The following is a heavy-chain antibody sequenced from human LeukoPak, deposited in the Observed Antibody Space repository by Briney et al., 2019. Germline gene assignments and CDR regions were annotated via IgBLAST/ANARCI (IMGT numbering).Heavy chain of an antibody. J-gene: IGHJ5*02. CDR3: ARRHCSGGSCFWFDP. CDR2: IYYSGST. D-gene: IGHD2-15*01. CDR1: GGSISSSSYY. Sequence: PSETLSFTCTVSGGSISSSSYYWGWIRQPPGKGLEWIGSIYYSGSTYYNPSLKSRVTISVDTSKNQFSLKLSSVTAADTAVYYCARRHCSGGSCFWFDPWGQGTLVTVSS. V-gene: IGHV4-39*01.